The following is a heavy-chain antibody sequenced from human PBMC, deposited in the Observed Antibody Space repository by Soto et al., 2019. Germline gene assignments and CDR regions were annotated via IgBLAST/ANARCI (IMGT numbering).Heavy chain of an antibody. CDR3: ARRHCSGGSCRIDY. D-gene: IGHD2-15*01. CDR2: ISSSSSTI. V-gene: IGHV3-48*01. CDR1: GFKCYTHW. Sequence: TVGSLRVSWAASGFKCYTHWMHWVRQAPGKGLEWVSYISSSSSTIYYADSVKGRFTISRDNAKNSLYLQMNSLRAEDTAVYYCARRHCSGGSCRIDYWGQGTLVTVSS. J-gene: IGHJ4*02.